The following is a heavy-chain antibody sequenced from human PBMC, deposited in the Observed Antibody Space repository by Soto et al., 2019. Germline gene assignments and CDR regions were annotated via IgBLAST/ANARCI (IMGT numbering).Heavy chain of an antibody. J-gene: IGHJ4*02. CDR1: GYRFTIYV. D-gene: IGHD3-16*01. V-gene: IGHV1-18*01. CDR3: ARGFIPEDY. Sequence: ASVKLSCKASGYRFTIYVMGWVRHVPGQGLEWMGWINTCNGNTKYEQRFQGGVTLTTDPSTSTVFLVLTNLKFDDTAVYYCARGFIPEDYWGQGTLVTVSS. CDR2: INTCNGNT.